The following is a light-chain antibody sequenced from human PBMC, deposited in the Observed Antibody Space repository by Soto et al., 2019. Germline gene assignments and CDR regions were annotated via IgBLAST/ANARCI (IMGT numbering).Light chain of an antibody. CDR1: QSVSSGY. CDR3: QQYGGSPGT. Sequence: SHSAVTLSVSPGERATLSCRASQSVSSGYLAWYQQKPGQAPRLLIYAASSRATGIPDRFSGSGSGTDFTLTISRLEPEGFAVYYCQQYGGSPGTFGQGTKVDI. V-gene: IGKV3-20*01. CDR2: AAS. J-gene: IGKJ1*01.